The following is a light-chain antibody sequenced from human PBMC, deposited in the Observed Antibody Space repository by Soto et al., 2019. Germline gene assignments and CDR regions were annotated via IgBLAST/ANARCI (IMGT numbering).Light chain of an antibody. V-gene: IGKV4-1*01. CDR1: QSVLYSSNSKNY. CDR2: WAS. J-gene: IGKJ1*01. Sequence: DIVMTPSPDSLAVSLGERATINCKSSQSVLYSSNSKNYLTWYQQKPGQPPKLLIYWASTRESGVPDRFSGSGSGTDFTLTISSLQAEDVAVYYCQQYDSTPWTFGQGTKVEIK. CDR3: QQYDSTPWT.